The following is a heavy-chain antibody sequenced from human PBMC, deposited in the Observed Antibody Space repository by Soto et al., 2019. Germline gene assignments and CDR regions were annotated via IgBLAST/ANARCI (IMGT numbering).Heavy chain of an antibody. CDR3: AGIYDSSGYLFDY. D-gene: IGHD3-22*01. Sequence: GASVKVSCKASGGTFSSYAISWVRQAPGQGLEWMGGIIPIFGTANYAQKFQGRVTITADESTSTAYMELSSLRSEDTAVYYCAGIYDSSGYLFDYWGQGTLVTVSP. CDR1: GGTFSSYA. V-gene: IGHV1-69*13. J-gene: IGHJ4*02. CDR2: IIPIFGTA.